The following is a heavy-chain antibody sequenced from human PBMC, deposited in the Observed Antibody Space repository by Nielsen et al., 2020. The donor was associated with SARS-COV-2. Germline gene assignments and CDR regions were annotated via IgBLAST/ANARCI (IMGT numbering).Heavy chain of an antibody. CDR1: GISLSSVA. J-gene: IGHJ6*02. Sequence: GESLKISCVASGISLSSVAMHWVRQAPGKGLEWVSVIYSGGSTYYADSVKGRFTISRDNSKNTLYLQMNSLRAEDTAVYYCARGVTRDHGMDVWGQGTTVTVSS. D-gene: IGHD7-27*01. CDR2: IYSGGST. CDR3: ARGVTRDHGMDV. V-gene: IGHV3-53*01.